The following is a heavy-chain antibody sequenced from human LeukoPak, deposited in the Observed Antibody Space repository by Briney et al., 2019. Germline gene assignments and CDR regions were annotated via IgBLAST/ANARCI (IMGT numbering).Heavy chain of an antibody. J-gene: IGHJ2*01. V-gene: IGHV3-66*01. Sequence: GVSLRLSCAASGFTVRSNYMSWVRQAPGKGLEWVSVIYGGGTTNYADSVKGRFSISRDNAKNSLYLQMNSLRAEDTAVYYCARDHGYSYRFDLWGGGTLVTVSS. CDR3: ARDHGYSYRFDL. CDR2: IYGGGTT. D-gene: IGHD5-18*01. CDR1: GFTVRSNY.